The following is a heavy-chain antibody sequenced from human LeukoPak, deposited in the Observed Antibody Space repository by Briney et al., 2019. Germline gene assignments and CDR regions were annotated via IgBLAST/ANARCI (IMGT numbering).Heavy chain of an antibody. J-gene: IGHJ4*02. D-gene: IGHD2/OR15-2a*01. Sequence: SETLSLTCTVSGGSISSSSYYWGWIRQPPGKGLEWIGSIYYSGSTQYNPTLKTRVTISEDTSKNHFSLKLTSVTAADTAVYYCVGGGYGSTTLPFDYWGQGTLVTVSS. V-gene: IGHV4-39*07. CDR3: VGGGYGSTTLPFDY. CDR2: IYYSGST. CDR1: GGSISSSSYY.